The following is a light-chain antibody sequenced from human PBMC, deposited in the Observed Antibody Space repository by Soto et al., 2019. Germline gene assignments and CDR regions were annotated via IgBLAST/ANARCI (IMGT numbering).Light chain of an antibody. J-gene: IGLJ3*02. CDR2: GNS. CDR3: QSYDSSLSGLWV. CDR1: SSNIGAGYD. V-gene: IGLV1-40*01. Sequence: QSVLTQPPSVSGAPGQRVTISCTGSSSNIGAGYDVYWYQQLPGTAPKLLIYGNSNRPSGVPDRFSGSKSGTSASLAITGLQAEDEADHYCQSYDSSLSGLWVFGGGTKLTVL.